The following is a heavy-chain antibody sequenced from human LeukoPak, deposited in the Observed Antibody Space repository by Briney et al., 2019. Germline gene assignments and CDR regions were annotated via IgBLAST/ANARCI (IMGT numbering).Heavy chain of an antibody. CDR2: INHSGST. J-gene: IGHJ6*03. D-gene: IGHD1-26*01. CDR1: GGSLSGYY. V-gene: IGHV4-34*01. Sequence: SETLSLTCAVSGGSLSGYYWTWIRQPPGKGLEWIGEINHSGSTNYNPSLKSRVTISVDTSKNQFSLKLSSVTAADTAVYYCARLYSGTYGGIYYYYYMEVWGKGTTVTVSS. CDR3: ARLYSGTYGGIYYYYYMEV.